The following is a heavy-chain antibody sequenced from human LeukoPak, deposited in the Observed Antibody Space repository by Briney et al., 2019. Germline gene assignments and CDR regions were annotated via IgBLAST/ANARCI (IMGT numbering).Heavy chain of an antibody. CDR3: ARASYDSSGYWSSFRDEYFQH. D-gene: IGHD3-22*01. J-gene: IGHJ1*01. CDR2: ISSSSSYI. CDR1: GFTFSSYS. V-gene: IGHV3-21*03. Sequence: GGSLRLSYAASGFTFSSYSMNWVRQAPGKGLEWVSSISSSSSYIYYADSVKGRFTISRDNAKNSLYLQMNSLRAEDTAVYYCARASYDSSGYWSSFRDEYFQHWGQGTLVTVSS.